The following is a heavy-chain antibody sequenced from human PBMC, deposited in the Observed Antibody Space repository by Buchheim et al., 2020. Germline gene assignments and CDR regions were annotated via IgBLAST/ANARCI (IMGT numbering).Heavy chain of an antibody. V-gene: IGHV3-48*02. D-gene: IGHD3-22*01. Sequence: EVQLVESGGGLVQPGGSQRLSCAASGFTFSSYSMNWVRQAPGKGLEWVSYISSSSSTIYYADSVKGRFTISRDNAKNSLYLQMNSLRDEDTAVYYCARDKIYDSSGYSSFDYWGQGTL. CDR1: GFTFSSYS. J-gene: IGHJ4*02. CDR3: ARDKIYDSSGYSSFDY. CDR2: ISSSSSTI.